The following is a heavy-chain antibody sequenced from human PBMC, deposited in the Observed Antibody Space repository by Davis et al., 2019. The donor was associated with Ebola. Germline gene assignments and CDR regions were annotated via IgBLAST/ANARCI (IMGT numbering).Heavy chain of an antibody. Sequence: ASVKVSCKSSGYTFIGYYMHWVRQAPGQGLEWMGWINPNSGDTNYVQKFQGRVTMTRDTSISTAYMELSRLRSDDTALYYSARVFGATYGMDVWGQGTTVTVSS. J-gene: IGHJ6*02. CDR2: INPNSGDT. CDR1: GYTFIGYY. D-gene: IGHD3-10*02. V-gene: IGHV1-2*02. CDR3: ARVFGATYGMDV.